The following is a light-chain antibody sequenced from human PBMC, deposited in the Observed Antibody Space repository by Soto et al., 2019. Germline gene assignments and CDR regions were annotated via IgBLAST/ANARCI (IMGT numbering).Light chain of an antibody. CDR2: DVS. J-gene: IGLJ2*01. V-gene: IGLV2-14*01. CDR1: SSDVGGYNY. Sequence: QSALTQPASVSGSPGQSITISCTGTSSDVGGYNYVSWYQQHPGKAPKLMIYDVSNRPLGVSNRFSGSKSANTASLTISGLQAEDEADYYCSSYTGSSTYVVFGGGTQLTVL. CDR3: SSYTGSSTYVV.